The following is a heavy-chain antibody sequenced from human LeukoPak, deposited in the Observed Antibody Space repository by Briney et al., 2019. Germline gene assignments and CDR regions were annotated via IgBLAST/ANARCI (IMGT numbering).Heavy chain of an antibody. D-gene: IGHD2-2*01. CDR3: AGCSSTSCPYYYGMDV. CDR2: IYSGGST. CDR1: GFTVSSNY. Sequence: GGSLRLSCAASGFTVSSNYMSWVRQAPGKGLEWVSVIYSGGSTYYADSVKGRFTISRHNSKNTLYLKMNSLRAEDTAVYYCAGCSSTSCPYYYGMDVWGQGTTVTVSS. J-gene: IGHJ6*02. V-gene: IGHV3-53*04.